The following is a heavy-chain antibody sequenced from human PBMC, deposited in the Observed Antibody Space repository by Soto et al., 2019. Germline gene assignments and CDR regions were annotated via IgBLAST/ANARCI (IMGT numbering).Heavy chain of an antibody. J-gene: IGHJ5*02. Sequence: SETLSLTCTVSGGSISSGDYYWSWIRQPPGKGLEWIGEINYSGSTNYNPSLKSRVTISVDTSKNQFSLKLSSVTAADTAVYYCARVMVRGVIIWFDPWGQGTLVTVSS. CDR3: ARVMVRGVIIWFDP. CDR2: INYSGST. CDR1: GGSISSGDYY. D-gene: IGHD3-10*01. V-gene: IGHV4-30-4*01.